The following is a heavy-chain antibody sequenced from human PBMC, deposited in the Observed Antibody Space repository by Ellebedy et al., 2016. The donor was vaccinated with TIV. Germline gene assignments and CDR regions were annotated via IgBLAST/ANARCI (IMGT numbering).Heavy chain of an antibody. D-gene: IGHD2/OR15-2a*01. Sequence: GGSLRLSCAASGFTFNNYAMSWVRQAPGKGLEWVSGIISTSGSTGYADSVKGRFTISRDNSKNTLYLQMNRLRAEDTALYYCAKLRATHFYHAMDVWGQGTTVTVSS. CDR1: GFTFNNYA. CDR3: AKLRATHFYHAMDV. CDR2: IISTSGST. J-gene: IGHJ6*02. V-gene: IGHV3-23*01.